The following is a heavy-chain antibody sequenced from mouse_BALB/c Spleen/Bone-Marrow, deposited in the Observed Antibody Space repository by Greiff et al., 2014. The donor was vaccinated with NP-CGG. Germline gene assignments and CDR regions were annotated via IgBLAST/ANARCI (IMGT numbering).Heavy chain of an antibody. J-gene: IGHJ3*01. CDR1: GFNFKGTY. D-gene: IGHD1-1*01. CDR3: ATYYYGSSWGFAY. Sequence: VQLKESGAELVKPGASVKLSCTASGFNFKGTYMHWVKQRPEQGLEWIGRIDTANGNTKYDPKFQGKATITADKSSNTAYLLLSSLTSEYAAVYYCATYYYGSSWGFAYWGQGTLVTVSA. CDR2: IDTANGNT. V-gene: IGHV14-3*02.